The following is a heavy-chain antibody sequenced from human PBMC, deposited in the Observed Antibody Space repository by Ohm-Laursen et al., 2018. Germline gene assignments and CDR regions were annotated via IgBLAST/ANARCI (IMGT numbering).Heavy chain of an antibody. V-gene: IGHV3-9*01. Sequence: RSLRLSCSASGFTFDDYAMHWVRQAPGKGLEWVSGINWNGDTIAYADSVKSRFTISRDNTKNSLFLQMNSLRAEDTAVYYCARGPGSSGGDYWGQGTLVTVSS. CDR1: GFTFDDYA. CDR3: ARGPGSSGGDY. D-gene: IGHD6-19*01. CDR2: INWNGDTI. J-gene: IGHJ4*02.